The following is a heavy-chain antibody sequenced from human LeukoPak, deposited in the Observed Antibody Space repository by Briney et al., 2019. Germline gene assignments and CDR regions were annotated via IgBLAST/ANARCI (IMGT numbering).Heavy chain of an antibody. CDR1: GGSISSYY. CDR2: IYYSGST. D-gene: IGHD6-19*01. CDR3: ASGWYDYFDY. Sequence: SETPSLTCTVSGGSISSYYWSWIRQPPGKGLEWIGYIYYSGSTNYNPSLKSRVTISVDTSKNQFSLKLSSVTAADTAVYYCASGWYDYFDYWGQGTLVTVSS. J-gene: IGHJ4*02. V-gene: IGHV4-59*01.